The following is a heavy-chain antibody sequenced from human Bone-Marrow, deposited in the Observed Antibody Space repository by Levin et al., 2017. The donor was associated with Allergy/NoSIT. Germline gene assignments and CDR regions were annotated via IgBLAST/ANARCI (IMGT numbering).Heavy chain of an antibody. CDR3: AREGCELLDY. D-gene: IGHD1-26*01. Sequence: GGSLRLSCAASGFSFSTYTMHWVRQAPGKGLEWVARISYDGSKKFYADSVKGRLTISRDNSKNTLFLQMSSLRVDDTPIYYCAREGCELLDYWGQGTLVTVTS. CDR2: ISYDGSKK. J-gene: IGHJ4*02. CDR1: GFSFSTYT. V-gene: IGHV3-30-3*01.